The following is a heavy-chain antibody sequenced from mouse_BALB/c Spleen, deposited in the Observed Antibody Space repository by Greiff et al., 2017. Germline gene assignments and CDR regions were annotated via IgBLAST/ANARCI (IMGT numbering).Heavy chain of an antibody. CDR2: IDPENGDT. CDR3: NAGSTTVD. CDR1: GFNIKDYY. V-gene: IGHV14-4*02. J-gene: IGHJ4*01. D-gene: IGHD1-1*01. Sequence: VQLQQSGAELVRSGASVKLSCTASGFNIKDYYMHWVKQRPEQGLEWIGWIDPENGDTEYAPKFQGKATMTADTSSNTAYLQLSSLTSEDTAVYYCNAGSTTVDWGQGTSVTVSS.